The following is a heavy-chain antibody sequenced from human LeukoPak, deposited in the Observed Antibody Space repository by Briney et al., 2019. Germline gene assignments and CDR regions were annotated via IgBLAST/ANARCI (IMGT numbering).Heavy chain of an antibody. V-gene: IGHV6-1*01. D-gene: IGHD6-6*01. J-gene: IGHJ4*02. CDR2: TYYRSKLYN. CDR3: ARSTPPTSIAASGHFDY. Sequence: SQTLSLTCAISGDSFSSNSAAWDWIRQSPSRGLEWLGRTYYRSKLYNDYAVSVKSLITINPDTSKNKFSLQLTSVTPEDTAVYYCARSTPPTSIAASGHFDYWGQGTLVTVSS. CDR1: GDSFSSNSAA.